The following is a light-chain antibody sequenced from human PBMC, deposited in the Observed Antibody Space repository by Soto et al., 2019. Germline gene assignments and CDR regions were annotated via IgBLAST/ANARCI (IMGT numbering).Light chain of an antibody. V-gene: IGKV1-9*01. CDR2: GAS. J-gene: IGKJ3*01. CDR1: QDISRY. CDR3: QQLPRTPFT. Sequence: QLTQSPSSLSASVGDRVTITCRASQDISRYLAWYQKRAGKAPKLLIYGASTLQSGVPSRFSGSGYGTEFTLTISSLQPEDFANYHCQQLPRTPFTFGPGTTVDV.